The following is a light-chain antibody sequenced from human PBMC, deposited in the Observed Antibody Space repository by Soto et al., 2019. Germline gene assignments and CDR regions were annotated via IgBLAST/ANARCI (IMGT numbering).Light chain of an antibody. Sequence: EIVMTQSPATLSVSPGERATLSCRASQSVSSNLAWYQQKPGQAPRLLIYGASPRATGIPAKFSGSGSGTEFTLTISSLKSEDFAIYFCQQYNNWPPDRTFGQGTKVEIK. CDR1: QSVSSN. CDR2: GAS. CDR3: QQYNNWPPDRT. J-gene: IGKJ1*01. V-gene: IGKV3-15*01.